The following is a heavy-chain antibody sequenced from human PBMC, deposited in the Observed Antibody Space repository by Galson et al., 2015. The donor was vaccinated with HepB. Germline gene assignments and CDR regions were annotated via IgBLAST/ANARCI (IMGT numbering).Heavy chain of an antibody. D-gene: IGHD3-10*01. CDR1: GFTFDDYA. Sequence: SLRLYCAASGFTFDDYAMHWVRQRPGRGLEWVSGISWNSDSIGYADSVKGRFTVSRDNAKKFLYLQMNSLRPDDTAKYHCVKDYARMQLWSHFDFWGQGTLATVSS. CDR2: ISWNSDSI. J-gene: IGHJ4*02. CDR3: VKDYARMQLWSHFDF. V-gene: IGHV3-9*01.